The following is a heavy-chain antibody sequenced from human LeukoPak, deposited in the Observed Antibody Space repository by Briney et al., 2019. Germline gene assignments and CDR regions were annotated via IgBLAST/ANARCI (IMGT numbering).Heavy chain of an antibody. CDR3: TREARVGNWFDP. CDR1: GYTFTDYY. V-gene: IGHV1-2*02. Sequence: EASVKVSCKASGYTFTDYYIHWVRQAPGQGLEWMGWINPDNGGTNYAQKFQSRATMTRDTSIRTVYMDLSRLRSDDTAVFYCTREARVGNWFDPWGQGTQVTVSS. J-gene: IGHJ5*02. D-gene: IGHD2-2*01. CDR2: INPDNGGT.